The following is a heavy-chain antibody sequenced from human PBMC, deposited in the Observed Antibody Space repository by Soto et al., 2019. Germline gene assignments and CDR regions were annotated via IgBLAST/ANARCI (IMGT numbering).Heavy chain of an antibody. J-gene: IGHJ4*02. CDR2: IIPIFGTA. D-gene: IGHD6-13*01. CDR1: GGTFSSYA. Sequence: RASVKVSCKASGGTFSSYAISWVRQAPGQGLEWMGGIIPIFGTANYAQKFQGRVTITADESTSTAYMELSSLRSEDTAVYYCARARGRGSSSGTFDYWGQGTLVTVSS. V-gene: IGHV1-69*13. CDR3: ARARGRGSSSGTFDY.